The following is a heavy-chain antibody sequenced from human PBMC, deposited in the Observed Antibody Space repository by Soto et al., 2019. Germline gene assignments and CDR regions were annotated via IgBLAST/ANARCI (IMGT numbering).Heavy chain of an antibody. CDR2: IWYDGSNK. V-gene: IGHV3-33*01. CDR3: ARDSALYSGSYHDAFDY. D-gene: IGHD1-26*01. Sequence: QVQLVESGGGVVQPGRSLRLSCAASGFTFSSYGMHWVRQAPGKGLEWVAVIWYDGSNKYYADSVKGRFTISRDNSKNTLYLQMNSLRAEDTAVYYCARDSALYSGSYHDAFDYWGQGTLATVSS. J-gene: IGHJ4*02. CDR1: GFTFSSYG.